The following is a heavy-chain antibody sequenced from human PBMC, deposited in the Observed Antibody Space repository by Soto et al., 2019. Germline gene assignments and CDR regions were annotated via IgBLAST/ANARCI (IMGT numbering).Heavy chain of an antibody. CDR3: ATDGDSADYDY. V-gene: IGHV1-69*06. Sequence: SVKVSCRASGDTFGRNAIHWVRQAPGQGLEWMGGIIPMFATTNYAQKFKGRLTIYADKSTGTAYMVMTSMRSEDTAVYYCATDGDSADYDYWGQGTLVTVSS. J-gene: IGHJ4*02. CDR2: IIPMFATT. D-gene: IGHD2-21*01. CDR1: GDTFGRNA.